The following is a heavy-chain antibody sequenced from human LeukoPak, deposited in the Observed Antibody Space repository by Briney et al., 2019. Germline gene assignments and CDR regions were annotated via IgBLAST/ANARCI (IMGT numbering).Heavy chain of an antibody. CDR3: ARDIYDSSGSPDY. J-gene: IGHJ4*02. D-gene: IGHD3-22*01. CDR2: INPNSGGT. CDR1: GYTFTGYY. V-gene: IGHV1-2*02. Sequence: VASVKVSCKASGYTFTGYYMHWVRQAPGQGLEWMGWINPNSGGTNYAQKFQGRVTMTRDTSISTAYMELSRLRSDDTAVYYCARDIYDSSGSPDYWGQGTLVTVSS.